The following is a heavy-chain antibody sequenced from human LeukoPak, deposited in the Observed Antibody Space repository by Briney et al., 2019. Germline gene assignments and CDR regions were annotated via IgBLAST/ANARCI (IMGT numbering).Heavy chain of an antibody. CDR3: ARDREMTTVTNYYYYGMDV. Sequence: PGGSLRLSCAASGFTFSSYSMNRVRQAPGKGLEWVSSISSSSGYIYYADSVKGRFTISRDNAKNALYLQMNSLRAEDTAVYYCARDREMTTVTNYYYYGMDVWGQGTTVTVSS. CDR1: GFTFSSYS. CDR2: ISSSSGYI. J-gene: IGHJ6*02. D-gene: IGHD4-17*01. V-gene: IGHV3-21*01.